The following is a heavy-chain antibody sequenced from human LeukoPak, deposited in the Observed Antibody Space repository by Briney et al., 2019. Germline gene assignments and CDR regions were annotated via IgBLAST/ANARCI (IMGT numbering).Heavy chain of an antibody. D-gene: IGHD3-10*01. Sequence: PGGSLRLSCAASGFTFSNYEMNWVRQAPGKGLEWVSYISSSGSTIYYADSVKGRFTISRDNAKNSLYLQMNSLRAEDTAVYYCARDRRWYYGSGSYSLHDAFDIWGQGTMVTVSS. J-gene: IGHJ3*02. CDR3: ARDRRWYYGSGSYSLHDAFDI. V-gene: IGHV3-48*03. CDR1: GFTFSNYE. CDR2: ISSSGSTI.